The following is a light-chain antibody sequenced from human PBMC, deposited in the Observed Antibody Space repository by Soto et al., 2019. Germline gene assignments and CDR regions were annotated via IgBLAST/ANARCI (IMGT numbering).Light chain of an antibody. J-gene: IGKJ4*01. CDR3: QQLRMYPST. CDR1: QTISSW. CDR2: GAS. V-gene: IGKV3-15*01. Sequence: DIEMTQPPTTLSGSVGDRVTLTCRASQTISSWLAWYQQKPGQAPRVVIYGASTRATGIPARFSGSGAGTEFTLTISSLQSEDFAIYYCQQLRMYPSTFGGGTKVEIK.